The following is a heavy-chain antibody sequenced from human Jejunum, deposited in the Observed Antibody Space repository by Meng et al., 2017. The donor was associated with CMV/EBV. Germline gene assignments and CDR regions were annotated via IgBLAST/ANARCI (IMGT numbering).Heavy chain of an antibody. V-gene: IGHV4-31*02. CDR1: GGSISSGGYY. Sequence: SGGSISSGGYYWSWIRQHPGKGLEWIGYIHNSGSTHSNPSLASRVTMSVDTSKNQFSLKLSSVIAADTAAYYCAREACTTTSCSYDYWGQGALVTVSS. CDR2: IHNSGST. J-gene: IGHJ4*02. D-gene: IGHD2-2*01. CDR3: AREACTTTSCSYDY.